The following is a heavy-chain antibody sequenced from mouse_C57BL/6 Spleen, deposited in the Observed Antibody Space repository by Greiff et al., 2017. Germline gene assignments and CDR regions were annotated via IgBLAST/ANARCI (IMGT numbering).Heavy chain of an antibody. CDR3: ARGGIYYPSWGFAY. J-gene: IGHJ3*01. CDR1: GFTFTDYY. V-gene: IGHV1-36*01. Sequence: EVQLQQSGPVLVTPGPSVTISCKASGFTFTDYYMHWVQQSPGKSLEWIGLVYPYNGGTNYNQKFNGQATLTVDTSSSTAYMVLNSLTSDDSAVYYCARGGIYYPSWGFAYWGQGTLVTVSA. CDR2: VYPYNGGT. D-gene: IGHD2-1*01.